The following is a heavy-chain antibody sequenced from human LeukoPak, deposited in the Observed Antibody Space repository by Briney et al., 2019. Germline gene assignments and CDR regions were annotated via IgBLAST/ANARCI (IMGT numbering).Heavy chain of an antibody. D-gene: IGHD4-23*01. V-gene: IGHV3-23*01. CDR1: GFNFANHA. CDR3: AKTYGGNSGGDY. CDR2: ISGGGDIT. J-gene: IGHJ4*02. Sequence: GGSLRLSCAASGFNFANHAMSWVRQTPGKGLEWVSAISGGGDITYYADSVTGRFTISRDNSKDTLFLQMHSLRPGDTAVYYCAKTYGGNSGGDYWGQGTLVTVSS.